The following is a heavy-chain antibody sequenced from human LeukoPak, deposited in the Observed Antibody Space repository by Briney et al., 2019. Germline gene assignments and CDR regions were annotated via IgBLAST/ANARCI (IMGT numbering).Heavy chain of an antibody. D-gene: IGHD4-17*01. Sequence: GECLRLSCAASVFAFSSYAINWVRHAPWKGLEWVSGISGSGGSTYYADSVKGRFTISRDNSKNTLYLQMNSLRAEDTAVYYCAKGLRNYYYYGMDVWGQGTTVTVSS. J-gene: IGHJ6*02. CDR3: AKGLRNYYYYGMDV. CDR2: ISGSGGST. V-gene: IGHV3-23*01. CDR1: VFAFSSYA.